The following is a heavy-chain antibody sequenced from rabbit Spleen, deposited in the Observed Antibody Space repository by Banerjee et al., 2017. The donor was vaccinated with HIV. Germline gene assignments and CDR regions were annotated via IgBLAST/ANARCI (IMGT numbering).Heavy chain of an antibody. CDR2: ISAGSSGST. CDR1: GFSFSSGYD. J-gene: IGHJ4*01. D-gene: IGHD4-2*01. CDR3: ARRNIGNYGNYAGAFNL. V-gene: IGHV1S45*01. Sequence: QEQLEESGGDLVKPGASLTLTCTASGFSFSSGYDMCWVRQAPGKGPEWIACISAGSSGSTYYASWAKGRFTISKTSSTTVTLQMTSLTAADTATYFCARRNIGNYGNYAGAFNLWGQGTLVTVS.